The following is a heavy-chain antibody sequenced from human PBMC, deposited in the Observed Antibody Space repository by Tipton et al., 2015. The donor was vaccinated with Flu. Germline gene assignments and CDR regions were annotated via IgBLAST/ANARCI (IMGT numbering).Heavy chain of an antibody. V-gene: IGHV4-39*07. CDR2: TYHSGTA. D-gene: IGHD4-11*01. Sequence: TLSLTCTVSGGSISSSRYYWGWIRQPPGKGLEWIGSTYHSGTAYYNPSLKSRVTISVDTSKNQISLKLSSVTAADTAVYYCARYPESNYHWFGPWGQGARVTVSS. CDR1: GGSISSSRYY. J-gene: IGHJ5*02. CDR3: ARYPESNYHWFGP.